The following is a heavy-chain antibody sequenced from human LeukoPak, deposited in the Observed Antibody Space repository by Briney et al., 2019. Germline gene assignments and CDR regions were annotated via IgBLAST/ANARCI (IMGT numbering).Heavy chain of an antibody. CDR2: IYYSGST. CDR3: ARSTRADMQSGRTHACDI. D-gene: IGHD3-9*01. J-gene: IGHJ3*02. Sequence: SETLSLTCTVSGGSISSYYWSWIRQPPGKGLEWIGYIYYSGSTNYNPSLKSRVTISVDTSKNQFSLKLSSVTAADTAVYYCARSTRADMQSGRTHACDIWGQGTMVTLSS. CDR1: GGSISSYY. V-gene: IGHV4-59*01.